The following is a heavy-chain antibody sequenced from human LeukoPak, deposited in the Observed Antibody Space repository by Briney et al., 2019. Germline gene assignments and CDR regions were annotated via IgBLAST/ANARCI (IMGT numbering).Heavy chain of an antibody. CDR3: ATVTYGGFSHYPKSYYFDY. D-gene: IGHD1-26*01. Sequence: ASVKVSCKVSGYTLTELSMHWVRQAPGKGLEWMGGFDPEDGETIYAQKFQGRVTMTEDTSTDTAYVELSSLRSEDTAVYYCATVTYGGFSHYPKSYYFDYWGQGTLVTVSS. CDR1: GYTLTELS. V-gene: IGHV1-24*01. CDR2: FDPEDGET. J-gene: IGHJ4*02.